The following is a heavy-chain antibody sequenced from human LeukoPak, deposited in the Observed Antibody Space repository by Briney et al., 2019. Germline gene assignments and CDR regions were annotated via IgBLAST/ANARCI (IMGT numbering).Heavy chain of an antibody. CDR3: ASSVYSSSWYGF. CDR2: INPNSGGT. D-gene: IGHD6-13*01. J-gene: IGHJ4*02. Sequence: ASVKVSCKASGYTFTGYYMHWLRQAPGEGLEWMGWINPNSGGTNYAQKFQGRVTMTRDTSISTAYVELSRLRSDDTAVYYCASSVYSSSWYGFWGQGTLVTVSS. CDR1: GYTFTGYY. V-gene: IGHV1-2*02.